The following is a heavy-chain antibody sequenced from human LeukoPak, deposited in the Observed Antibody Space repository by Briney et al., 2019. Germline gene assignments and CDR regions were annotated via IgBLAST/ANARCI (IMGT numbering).Heavy chain of an antibody. Sequence: GGSLRLSCAASGFTFSDYYMSWIRQAPGKGLEWVSYISNSGSTIYYADSAKGRFAIYRENAKNSLYLQMNSLRAEDTAVYYCARYSSSSLDYWGQGTLVTVSS. V-gene: IGHV3-11*04. D-gene: IGHD6-6*01. CDR3: ARYSSSSLDY. J-gene: IGHJ4*02. CDR2: ISNSGSTI. CDR1: GFTFSDYY.